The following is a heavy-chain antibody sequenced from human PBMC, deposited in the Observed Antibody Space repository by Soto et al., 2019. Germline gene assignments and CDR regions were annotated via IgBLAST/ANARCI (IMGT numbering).Heavy chain of an antibody. CDR2: ISAYNGNT. Sequence: GASVKVSCKASGYTFTSYGISWVRQAPGQGLEWMGWISAYNGNTNYAQKLQGRVTMTTDTSTSTAYMELRSLRSDDTAVYYCARGRVLGGNSFYYFDYWGQGTLVTVSS. CDR1: GYTFTSYG. J-gene: IGHJ4*02. V-gene: IGHV1-18*01. CDR3: ARGRVLGGNSFYYFDY. D-gene: IGHD2-21*02.